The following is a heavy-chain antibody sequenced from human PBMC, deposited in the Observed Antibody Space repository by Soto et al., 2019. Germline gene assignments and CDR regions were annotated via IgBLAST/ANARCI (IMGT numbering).Heavy chain of an antibody. V-gene: IGHV1-69*13. CDR3: ARGTSVDYYDSSGYAPAPYYYYGMDV. CDR2: IIPIFGTA. CDR1: GGTFSSYA. J-gene: IGHJ6*02. D-gene: IGHD3-22*01. Sequence: SVKVSCKASGGTFSSYAISWVRQAPGQGLEWMGGIIPIFGTANYAQKFQGRVTITADESTSTAYMELSSLRSEDTAVYYCARGTSVDYYDSSGYAPAPYYYYGMDVWGQGTTVTVSS.